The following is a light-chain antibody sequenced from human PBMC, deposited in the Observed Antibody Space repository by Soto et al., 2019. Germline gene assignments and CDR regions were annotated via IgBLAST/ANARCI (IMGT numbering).Light chain of an antibody. V-gene: IGKV3-11*01. CDR1: QSINSY. CDR2: DAY. Sequence: EIVLTQSPATLSLSAGERATLSCRASQSINSYLAWYQQIPGQAPRLLIYDAYNRATGIPARFSGSGSGTDFTLTISSLEPEDFAVYYCQQRSSWPLTVGGGTKVEIK. CDR3: QQRSSWPLT. J-gene: IGKJ4*01.